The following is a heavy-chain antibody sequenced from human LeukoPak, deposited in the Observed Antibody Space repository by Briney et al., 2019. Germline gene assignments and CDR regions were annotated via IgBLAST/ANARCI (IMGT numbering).Heavy chain of an antibody. Sequence: GGSLRLSCAASGFTVGNNYMTWVRQGPGKGLEWVSYISSSGSTIYYADSVKGRFTISRDNAKNSLYLQMNSLRAEDTAVYYCAREDVTPFDYWGQGTLVTVSS. CDR3: AREDVTPFDY. CDR1: GFTVGNNY. V-gene: IGHV3-11*04. D-gene: IGHD3-10*02. J-gene: IGHJ4*02. CDR2: ISSSGSTI.